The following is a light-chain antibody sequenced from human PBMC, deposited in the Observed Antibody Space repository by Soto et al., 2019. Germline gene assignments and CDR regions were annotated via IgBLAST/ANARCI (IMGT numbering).Light chain of an antibody. J-gene: IGKJ2*01. CDR2: DVS. V-gene: IGKV3D-15*01. CDR3: QQTNSFPYT. CDR1: QSVSSN. Sequence: EIVMTQSPATLSVSPGERATLSCWASQSVSSNLAWYQQKPGQAPRLLIYDVSTRATGIPTRFSGSGSGTEFTLTISSLQSEDFATYYCQQTNSFPYTFGQGAKLDIK.